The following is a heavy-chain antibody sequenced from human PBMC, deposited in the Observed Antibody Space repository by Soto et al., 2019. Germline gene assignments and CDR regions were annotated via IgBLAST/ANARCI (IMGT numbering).Heavy chain of an antibody. V-gene: IGHV3-30*18. Sequence: QVQLVESGGGVVQPGRSLRLSCAASGFTFSSYGMHWVRQAPGKGLEWVAVISYDGSNKYYADSVKGRFTISRDNSNNTLYLQMNGLRAEDAAVYYCAKDNGDDMDYWGQGNLVNLSS. CDR3: AKDNGDDMDY. CDR1: GFTFSSYG. D-gene: IGHD4-17*01. J-gene: IGHJ4*02. CDR2: ISYDGSNK.